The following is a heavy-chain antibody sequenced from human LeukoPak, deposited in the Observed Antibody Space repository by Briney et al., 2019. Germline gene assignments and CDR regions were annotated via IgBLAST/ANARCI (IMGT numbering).Heavy chain of an antibody. D-gene: IGHD2-2*01. CDR1: GYSISSGYY. CDR3: ARAVPVVHPYYYYYMDV. Sequence: SETLSLTCAVSGYSISSGYYWGWVRQPPGKGLEWIGSIYHSGSNYYNPSLKSRVTISVDTSKNQFSLKLSSVAAADTAVYYCARAVPVVHPYYYYYMDVWGKGTTVTVSS. J-gene: IGHJ6*03. V-gene: IGHV4-38-2*01. CDR2: IYHSGSN.